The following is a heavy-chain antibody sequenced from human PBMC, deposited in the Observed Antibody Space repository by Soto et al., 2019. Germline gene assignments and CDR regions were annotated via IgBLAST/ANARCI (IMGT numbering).Heavy chain of an antibody. J-gene: IGHJ4*02. CDR2: IGFSTSNI. CDR3: TRWGTTCYDY. CDR1: GFSFSSYS. D-gene: IGHD2-2*01. V-gene: IGHV3-21*01. Sequence: GGSLRLSCAASGFSFSSYSMNWVRQAPGKGLEWASSIGFSTSNIYYADSVKGRFTISRDNAKNSLYLQMNSLKAEDTAVYYCTRWGTTCYDYWGQGTLVTVSS.